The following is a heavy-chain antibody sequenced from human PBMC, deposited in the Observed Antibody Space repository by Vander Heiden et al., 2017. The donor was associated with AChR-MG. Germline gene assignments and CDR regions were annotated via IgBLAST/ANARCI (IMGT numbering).Heavy chain of an antibody. V-gene: IGHV3-21*01. D-gene: IGHD1-26*01. CDR3: ARDSGTEDHYYYYMDV. Sequence: EVQLVESGGGLVKPGGSLRLSCAASGFTFSSYRMNWVRQAPGKGLEWVSYIRSSSSYIYYADSVKGRFTISRDNAKNSLYLQMNSLRAEDTAVYYCARDSGTEDHYYYYMDVWGKGTTVTVSS. CDR2: IRSSSSYI. CDR1: GFTFSSYR. J-gene: IGHJ6*03.